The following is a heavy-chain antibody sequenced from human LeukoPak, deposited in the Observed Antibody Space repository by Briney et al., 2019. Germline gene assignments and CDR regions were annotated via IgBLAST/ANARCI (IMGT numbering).Heavy chain of an antibody. CDR1: GFTFNRYS. Sequence: GGSLRLSCAASGFTFNRYSMNWVRQAPGKGLEWVSSISSSSSYIYYADSVKGRFTISRDNAKKSMYLEMNSLRAEDTTVYYCARPSNEGQWLVGQGVDYWGQGTLVTVSS. D-gene: IGHD6-19*01. V-gene: IGHV3-21*01. J-gene: IGHJ4*02. CDR3: ARPSNEGQWLVGQGVDY. CDR2: ISSSSSYI.